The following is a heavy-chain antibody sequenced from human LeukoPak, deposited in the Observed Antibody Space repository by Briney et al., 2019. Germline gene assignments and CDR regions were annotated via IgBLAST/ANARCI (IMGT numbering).Heavy chain of an antibody. CDR3: ARDGSGGGGYFDY. Sequence: ASVKVSCEASGYAFTGYYMHWVRQAPGQGLEWMGWIGTHNGNTNYAQKFQGRVIMTTDTSTSTAYMELMSLRSDDTAVFYCARDGSGGGGYFDYWGQGTLVIVSS. D-gene: IGHD6-19*01. CDR1: GYAFTGYY. V-gene: IGHV1-18*04. CDR2: IGTHNGNT. J-gene: IGHJ4*02.